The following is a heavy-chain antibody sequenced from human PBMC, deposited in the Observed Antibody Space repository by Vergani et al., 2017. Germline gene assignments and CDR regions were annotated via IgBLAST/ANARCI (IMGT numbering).Heavy chain of an antibody. Sequence: QVQLQESGPGLVKPSQTLSLTCTVSGGSISSGGYYWSWIRQHPGKGLEWIGYIYYSGSTYYNPSLKSRVTVSVDTSKNQFSLKLSSVTAAETAVYYCARDSTTWGRGWFDPWGQGTLVTVSS. D-gene: IGHD1-1*01. CDR1: GGSISSGGYY. V-gene: IGHV4-31*03. CDR3: ARDSTTWGRGWFDP. J-gene: IGHJ5*02. CDR2: IYYSGST.